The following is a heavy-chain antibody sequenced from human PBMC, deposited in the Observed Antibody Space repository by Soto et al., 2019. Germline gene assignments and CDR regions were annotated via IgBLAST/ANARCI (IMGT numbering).Heavy chain of an antibody. CDR2: INHSGST. CDR3: ARSADVVVPAAPDY. CDR1: GGSFSGYY. J-gene: IGHJ4*02. Sequence: SETLSLTCAVYGGSFSGYYWSWIRQPPGKGLEWIGEINHSGSTNSNPSLKSRVTISVDTSKNQFSLKLSSVTAADTAVYYCARSADVVVPAAPDYWGQGPLVTVS. V-gene: IGHV4-34*01. D-gene: IGHD2-2*01.